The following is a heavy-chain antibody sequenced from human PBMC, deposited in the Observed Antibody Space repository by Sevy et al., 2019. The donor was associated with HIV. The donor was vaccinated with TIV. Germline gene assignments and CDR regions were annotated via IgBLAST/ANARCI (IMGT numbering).Heavy chain of an antibody. J-gene: IGHJ6*02. CDR2: ISGSGGTT. CDR1: GFTFTNYA. D-gene: IGHD6-19*01. CDR3: AKVLARGVAVAGTACGMDV. V-gene: IGHV3-23*01. Sequence: GGSLRLSCAASGFTFTNYAMNWVRQAPGKGLEWVSAISGSGGTTYYADSVQGRFTISRDKSKNTLYLQMNSLRAEDTAVYYCAKVLARGVAVAGTACGMDVWGQGTTVTVSS.